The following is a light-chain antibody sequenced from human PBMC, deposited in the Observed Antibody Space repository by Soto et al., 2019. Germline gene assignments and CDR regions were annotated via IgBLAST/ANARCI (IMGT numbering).Light chain of an antibody. CDR2: GAS. Sequence: EIVLTQSPATLSLSPGERATLSCTASQIVSTAFLAWYQQKPGQAPSPLIYGASNRATGIPERFRGRGSGTDFTLTISGLEPEDFAVYYCQQYGSSSITFGQGTRLEIK. J-gene: IGKJ5*01. CDR3: QQYGSSSIT. V-gene: IGKV3-20*01. CDR1: QIVSTAF.